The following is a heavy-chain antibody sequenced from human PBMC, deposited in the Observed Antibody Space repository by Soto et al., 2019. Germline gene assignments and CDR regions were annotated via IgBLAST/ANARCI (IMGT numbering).Heavy chain of an antibody. CDR1: GYTFTSYS. V-gene: IGHV1-46*01. J-gene: IGHJ4*02. D-gene: IGHD5-12*01. Sequence: QGQLVQPGAEVKKPGSSVKVSCKASGYTFTSYSMHWVRQYPGQGLELMGIINPSGGSTSYAQKFQVIVTITRDTSATTVYMDLISLRSEVSAVNYCAIALEMATIGYWGQLTLFTVTS. CDR2: INPSGGST. CDR3: AIALEMATIGY.